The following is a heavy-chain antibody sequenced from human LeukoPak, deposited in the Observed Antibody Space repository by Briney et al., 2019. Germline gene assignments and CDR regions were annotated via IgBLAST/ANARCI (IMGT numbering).Heavy chain of an antibody. CDR3: TRAISDIVVVLEDDY. CDR2: IRSKAYGGTT. V-gene: IGHV3-49*04. Sequence: GGSLRLSCTASGFTFGDYAMSWVRQAPGKGLEWVGFIRSKAYGGTTEYAASMKGRFTISRDDSKSIAYLQMNSLKTEDTAVYYCTRAISDIVVVLEDDYWGQGTLVTVSS. D-gene: IGHD2-2*01. J-gene: IGHJ4*02. CDR1: GFTFGDYA.